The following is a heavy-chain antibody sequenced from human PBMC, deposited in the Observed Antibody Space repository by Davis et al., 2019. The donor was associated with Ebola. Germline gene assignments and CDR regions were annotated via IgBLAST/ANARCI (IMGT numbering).Heavy chain of an antibody. CDR1: GYAFTSYG. Sequence: AASVKVSCKASGYAFTSYGISWVRQAPGQGLEWMGWISGYNGNTNYAQRFQGRVTMTTDTSTSTAYMELRSLRSDDTAVYYCARGYCSGGSCYSGDYWGQGTLVTVSS. J-gene: IGHJ4*02. D-gene: IGHD2-15*01. CDR3: ARGYCSGGSCYSGDY. V-gene: IGHV1-18*01. CDR2: ISGYNGNT.